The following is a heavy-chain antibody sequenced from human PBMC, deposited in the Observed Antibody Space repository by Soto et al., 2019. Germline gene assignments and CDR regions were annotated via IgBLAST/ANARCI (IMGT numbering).Heavy chain of an antibody. CDR3: AKKLGYCSGGSCYPGGFDI. V-gene: IGHV1-69*01. J-gene: IGHJ3*02. CDR1: GGTFSSYA. CDR2: IIPIFGTA. D-gene: IGHD2-15*01. Sequence: QVQLVQSGAEVKKPGSSVKVSCKASGGTFSSYAISWVRQAPGQGLEWMGGIIPIFGTANYAQKFQGRVTITADESTSTAYMELSSLRSEDTAVYYCAKKLGYCSGGSCYPGGFDIWGQGTMVTVSS.